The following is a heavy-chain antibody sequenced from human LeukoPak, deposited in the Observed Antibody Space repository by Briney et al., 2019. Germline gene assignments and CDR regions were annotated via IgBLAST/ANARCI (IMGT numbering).Heavy chain of an antibody. J-gene: IGHJ4*02. Sequence: GGSLRLSCAASGFTFSSYAMHWVRQAPGKGLEWVAVISYDGSNKYYADSLKGRFTISRDNSKNTLYRKMNSLRAEDTAVYSCARANPLYSGSPATIDYWGQGTLVTVSS. D-gene: IGHD6-6*01. V-gene: IGHV3-30-3*02. CDR1: GFTFSSYA. CDR3: ARANPLYSGSPATIDY. CDR2: ISYDGSNK.